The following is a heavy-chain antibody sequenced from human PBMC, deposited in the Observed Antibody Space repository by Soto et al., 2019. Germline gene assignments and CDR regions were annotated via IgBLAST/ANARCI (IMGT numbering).Heavy chain of an antibody. CDR3: AQTEDGGRSRTPAGWFDA. J-gene: IGHJ5*02. D-gene: IGHD2-15*01. CDR1: GFSLSNAGMG. CDR2: IFSNDEK. Sequence: ESGPVLVKPTETLTLTCPVSGFSLSNAGMGVSWIRQPPGKALEWLAHIFSNDEKRFSTSLKNRLTISKDTSNSQVVLIMTNMAPVDTATYYCAQTEDGGRSRTPAGWFDAWGQGTLVTVSS. V-gene: IGHV2-26*01.